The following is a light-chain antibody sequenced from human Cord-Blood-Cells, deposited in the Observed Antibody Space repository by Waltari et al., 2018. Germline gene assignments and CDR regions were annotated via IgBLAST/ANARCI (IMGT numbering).Light chain of an antibody. CDR1: QSISSY. J-gene: IGKJ2*01. Sequence: DIKMTQSPSSLSASVRDRVTITCRSSQSISSYLNWYQQKPGKAPKLLIYAASSLQSGVPSRFSGSGSGTDFTLTISSLQPEDFATYYCQQSYSTPPYTFGQGTKLEIK. V-gene: IGKV1-39*01. CDR3: QQSYSTPPYT. CDR2: AAS.